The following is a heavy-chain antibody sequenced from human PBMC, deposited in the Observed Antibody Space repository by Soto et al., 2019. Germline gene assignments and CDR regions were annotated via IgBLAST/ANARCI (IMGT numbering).Heavy chain of an antibody. CDR1: GFTFSRYS. Sequence: LSLSSAASGFTFSRYSMNWVREAPGEGLKRVSSIGINSSHIYYADSVKGRFTISRDNAKNALYLQMNSLRAEDTAVYYGARDRSWRPYACDIWGQGTMVTDSS. CDR2: IGINSSHI. V-gene: IGHV3-21*01. CDR3: ARDRSWRPYACDI. D-gene: IGHD6-13*01. J-gene: IGHJ3*02.